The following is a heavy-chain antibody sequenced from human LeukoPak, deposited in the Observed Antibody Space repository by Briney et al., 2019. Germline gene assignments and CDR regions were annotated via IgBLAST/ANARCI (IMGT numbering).Heavy chain of an antibody. Sequence: SETLSLTCTVSGGSISSSSYYWGWIRQPPGKGLEWIGSIYYGGSTYYNPSLKSRVTISVDTSKNQFSLKLSSVTAADTAVYYCARDTRLLWFGEFPAWGQGTLVTVSS. CDR2: IYYGGST. D-gene: IGHD3-10*01. J-gene: IGHJ5*02. CDR1: GGSISSSSYY. V-gene: IGHV4-39*07. CDR3: ARDTRLLWFGEFPA.